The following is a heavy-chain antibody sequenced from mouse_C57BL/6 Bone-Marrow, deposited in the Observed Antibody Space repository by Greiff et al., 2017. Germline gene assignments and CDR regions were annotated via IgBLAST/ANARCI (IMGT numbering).Heavy chain of an antibody. J-gene: IGHJ2*01. V-gene: IGHV1-55*01. Sequence: VQLQQSGAELVKPGASVKMSCKASGYTFTSYWITWVKQRPGQGLEWIGDIYPGSGSTNYNEKFKSKATLTVDTSSSTAYMQRSSLTSEDSAVYYCARGCYDYILDYWGQGTTLTVSS. CDR2: IYPGSGST. CDR1: GYTFTSYW. D-gene: IGHD2-4*01. CDR3: ARGCYDYILDY.